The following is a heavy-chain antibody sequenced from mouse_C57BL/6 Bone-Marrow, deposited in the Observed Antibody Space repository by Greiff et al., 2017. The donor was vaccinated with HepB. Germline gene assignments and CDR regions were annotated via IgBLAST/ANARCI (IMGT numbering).Heavy chain of an antibody. CDR1: GYSITSGYY. V-gene: IGHV3-6*01. Sequence: EVKVEESGPGLVKPSQSLSLTCSVTGYSITSGYYWNWIRQFPGNKLEWMGYISYDGSNNYNPSLKNRISITRDTSKNQFFLKLNSVTTEDTATYYCARGDSFFDYWGQGTTLTVSS. CDR2: ISYDGSN. D-gene: IGHD3-3*01. CDR3: ARGDSFFDY. J-gene: IGHJ2*01.